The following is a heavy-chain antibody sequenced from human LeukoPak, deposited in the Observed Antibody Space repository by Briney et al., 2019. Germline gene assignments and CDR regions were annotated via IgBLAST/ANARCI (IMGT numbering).Heavy chain of an antibody. D-gene: IGHD6-19*01. J-gene: IGHJ4*02. Sequence: PGGSLRLSCAASGFTFNIYPMHWVRQAPGEGPEWVAVTLYDGSSTDYADSVKGRFIMSRDNAKNTLYLQMNSLRPEDTGIYYCARGNVAVARNLIDFWGQGTLVTVSS. CDR3: ARGNVAVARNLIDF. V-gene: IGHV3-30*04. CDR2: TLYDGSST. CDR1: GFTFNIYP.